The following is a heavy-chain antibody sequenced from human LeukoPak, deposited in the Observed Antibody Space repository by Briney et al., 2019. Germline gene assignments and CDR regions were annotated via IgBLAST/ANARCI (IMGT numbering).Heavy chain of an antibody. CDR1: GGSISSSSYY. Sequence: PSETLSLTCSVSGGSISSSSYYWGWIRQPPGKGLEWIGSIYYRGSTYYNPSLKSRVTISVDTSKNQFSLRLTSVTAADTAVYYCARQSSSESQYFHHWGQGTLVTVSS. J-gene: IGHJ1*01. CDR3: ARQSSSESQYFHH. D-gene: IGHD6-19*01. V-gene: IGHV4-39*01. CDR2: IYYRGST.